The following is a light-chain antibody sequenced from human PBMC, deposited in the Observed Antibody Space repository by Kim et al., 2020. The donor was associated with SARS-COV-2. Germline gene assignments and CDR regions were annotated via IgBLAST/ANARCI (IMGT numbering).Light chain of an antibody. V-gene: IGKV3-15*01. J-gene: IGKJ1*01. CDR2: GAS. CDR1: QSVSSN. CDR3: QKYDKWPPWT. Sequence: SPGERATLSGRASQSVSSNLAWYQQRPGQAPSLLIYGASTRATGIPARFSGSGSGTDFTLTISRLQSEDFAVYYCQKYDKWPPWTFGQGTKVDIK.